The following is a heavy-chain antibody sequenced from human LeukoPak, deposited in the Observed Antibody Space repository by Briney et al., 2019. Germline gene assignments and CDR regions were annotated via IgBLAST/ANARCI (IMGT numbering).Heavy chain of an antibody. CDR3: ARERTGTKDC. CDR1: GGSFSGYY. V-gene: IGHV4-34*01. D-gene: IGHD1-1*01. Sequence: SETLSLTCAVYGGSFSGYYWSWIRQPPGKGLEWIGEINHSGSTNYNPSLKSRVTISVDTSKNQFSLQLNSVTPEDTAVYYCARERTGTKDCWGQGTLVTVSS. CDR2: INHSGST. J-gene: IGHJ4*02.